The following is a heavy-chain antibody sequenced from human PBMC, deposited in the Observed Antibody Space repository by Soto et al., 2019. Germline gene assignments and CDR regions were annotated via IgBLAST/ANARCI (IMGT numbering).Heavy chain of an antibody. CDR2: ISSTGGST. CDR1: GFTFRNYV. Sequence: GGYLRLSCSASGFTFRNYVIHWVRQAPGKGLEYVSAISSTGGSTYYADSVKDRFTISRDNSKNTLYLHMSSLTTEDTAVYYCLNESSTWSSIKFFDYWGQGIMVTVSS. CDR3: LNESSTWSSIKFFDY. J-gene: IGHJ4*02. D-gene: IGHD6-6*01. V-gene: IGHV3-64D*08.